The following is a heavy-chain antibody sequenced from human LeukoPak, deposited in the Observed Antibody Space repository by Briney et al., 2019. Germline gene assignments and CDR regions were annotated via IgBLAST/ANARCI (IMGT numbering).Heavy chain of an antibody. Sequence: GGSLRLSCAASGFTFSSYGMHWVRQAPGKGLEWVAVISYDGSNKYYADSVKGRFTISRDNSKNTLYLQMNSLKTEDTAVYYCTTERGRRFGAFDIWGQGTMVTVSS. CDR3: TTERGRRFGAFDI. CDR1: GFTFSSYG. D-gene: IGHD3-10*01. V-gene: IGHV3-30*03. CDR2: ISYDGSNK. J-gene: IGHJ3*02.